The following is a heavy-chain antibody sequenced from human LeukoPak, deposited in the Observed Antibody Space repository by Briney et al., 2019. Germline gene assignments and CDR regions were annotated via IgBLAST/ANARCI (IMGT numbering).Heavy chain of an antibody. CDR3: ARDCGGSCDSGQTYISYYYYGMDV. V-gene: IGHV3-21*01. J-gene: IGHJ6*02. D-gene: IGHD2-15*01. CDR1: GFTFSSYN. CDR2: ISTSSSYI. Sequence: GGSLRLSCAASGFTFSSYNMNWVRQAPGKGLERVSSISTSSSYIYYADSVKGRFTISRDNAKNSLFLQVNSLSAEDTAVYYCARDCGGSCDSGQTYISYYYYGMDVWGQGITVTVSS.